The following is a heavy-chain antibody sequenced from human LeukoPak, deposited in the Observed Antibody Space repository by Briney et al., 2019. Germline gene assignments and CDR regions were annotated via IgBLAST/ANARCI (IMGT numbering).Heavy chain of an antibody. V-gene: IGHV3-30-3*01. CDR2: TSYDGFNK. Sequence: GGSLRLSCAASGFTFSSYAIHWVRQAPGKGLEWVALTSYDGFNKYYADSVKGRFSISRDHSKNTLYLQMNSLRPEDPAFYYCPRGDFLDYGGQGTLVTVS. CDR3: PRGDFLDY. J-gene: IGHJ4*02. CDR1: GFTFSSYA.